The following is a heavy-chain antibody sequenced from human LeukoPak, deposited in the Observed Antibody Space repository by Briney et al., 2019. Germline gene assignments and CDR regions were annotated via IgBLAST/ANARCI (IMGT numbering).Heavy chain of an antibody. CDR2: IHYSGIT. CDR1: GGSISSISSNN. CDR3: ARLPTGYPNWFDT. Sequence: SETLSLTCTVSGGSISSISSNNWAWIRQPPGKGLELIAAIHYSGITYYNPSFMSRVTISVDTSKNQFSLKLRSLTATDTAVYYCARLPTGYPNWFDTWGQGILVTVSS. D-gene: IGHD5-18*01. V-gene: IGHV4-39*01. J-gene: IGHJ5*02.